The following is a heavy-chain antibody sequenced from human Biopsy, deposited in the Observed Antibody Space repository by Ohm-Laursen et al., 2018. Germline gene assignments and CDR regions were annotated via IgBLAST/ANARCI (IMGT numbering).Heavy chain of an antibody. CDR3: ARLGELHGLWYFDF. Sequence: SLRPSCAAPGFTFQDHAMHWVRQAPGKGLEWVSGISWNSGSINYAVSVQGRFTISRDNAKNSLYLQMNSLRVEDTALYFCARLGELHGLWYFDFWGQGALVTVSS. V-gene: IGHV3-9*01. CDR2: ISWNSGSI. J-gene: IGHJ4*02. D-gene: IGHD2-21*01. CDR1: GFTFQDHA.